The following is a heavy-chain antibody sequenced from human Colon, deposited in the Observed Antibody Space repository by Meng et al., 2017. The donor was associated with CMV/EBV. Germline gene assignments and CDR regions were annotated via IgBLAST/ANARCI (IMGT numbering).Heavy chain of an antibody. V-gene: IGHV3-74*01. D-gene: IGHD6-13*01. J-gene: IGHJ4*02. Sequence: GESLKISCAASGFTFSSDWMHWVRQVPGKGLVWVSRISTDGSTTNYADSVRGRFTISRDNAKNSLYLQMNSLRAEDTAVYYCATPGPIAAAGNYFDYWGQGTLVTVSS. CDR3: ATPGPIAAAGNYFDY. CDR1: GFTFSSDW. CDR2: ISTDGSTT.